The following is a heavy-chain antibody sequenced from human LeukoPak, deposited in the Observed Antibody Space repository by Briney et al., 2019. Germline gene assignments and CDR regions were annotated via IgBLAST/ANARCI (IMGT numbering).Heavy chain of an antibody. CDR3: ARTYYDSSGYTLFYFDY. Sequence: SETLSLTCAVYGGSFSGYYWSWIRQPPGKGLEWIGEINHSGSTNYNPSLESRVTISVDTSKNQFSLKLSSVTAADTAVYYCARTYYDSSGYTLFYFDYWGQGTLVTVSS. CDR2: INHSGST. CDR1: GGSFSGYY. D-gene: IGHD3-22*01. V-gene: IGHV4-34*01. J-gene: IGHJ4*02.